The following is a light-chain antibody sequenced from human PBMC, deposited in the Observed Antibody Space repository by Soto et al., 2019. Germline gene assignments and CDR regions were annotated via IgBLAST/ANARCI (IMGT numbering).Light chain of an antibody. J-gene: IGLJ1*01. CDR2: DNN. CDR1: SSNIGNNY. CDR3: GTWDSRLIVGA. V-gene: IGLV1-51*01. Sequence: QSVLTQPPSVSAAPGQKVTISCSGSSSNIGNNYVSWYQQLPGTAPKLLIYDNNKRPSGIPDRFSGSKSGTSATLGITGLQTGDESDYYCGTWDSRLIVGAFGTGTKVTVL.